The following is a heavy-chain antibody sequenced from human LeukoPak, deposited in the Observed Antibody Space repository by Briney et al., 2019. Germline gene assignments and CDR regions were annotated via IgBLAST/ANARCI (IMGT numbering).Heavy chain of an antibody. V-gene: IGHV3-53*01. J-gene: IGHJ4*02. CDR3: ARVTSPYYFDF. Sequence: GGSLRLSCAASGFTFSSNYMSWVRQAPGKGLEWVSVIYNGGSTYYADSVKGRFTLSRDNSKNTLYLQMNSLRVEDTAVYYYARVTSPYYFDFWGQGTLATVSS. D-gene: IGHD1-1*01. CDR1: GFTFSSNY. CDR2: IYNGGST.